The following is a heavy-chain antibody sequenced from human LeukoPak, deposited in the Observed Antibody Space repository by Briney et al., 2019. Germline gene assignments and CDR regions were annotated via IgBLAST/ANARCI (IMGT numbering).Heavy chain of an antibody. CDR3: ARGVSDY. CDR2: INHSGST. J-gene: IGHJ4*02. Sequence: SETLSLTCAVYGGSFSGYYWSWIRQPPGKGLEWIGEINHSGSTNYNPSLKSRVTISVDTSKNQFSLKLSSVTAAGTAVYYCARGVSDYWGQGTLVTVSS. CDR1: GGSFSGYY. V-gene: IGHV4-34*01.